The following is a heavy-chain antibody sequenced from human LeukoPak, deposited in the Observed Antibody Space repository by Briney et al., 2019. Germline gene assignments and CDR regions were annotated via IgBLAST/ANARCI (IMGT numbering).Heavy chain of an antibody. Sequence: ASVKVSCKASGYTFTSYYMHWVRQAPGQGLEWMGWINPNSGGTNYAQKFQGRVTMTRDTSISTAYMELSRLRSDDTAVYYCAREPSLPIAAAGNWFDPWGQGTLVTVSS. CDR2: INPNSGGT. CDR1: GYTFTSYY. J-gene: IGHJ5*02. CDR3: AREPSLPIAAAGNWFDP. V-gene: IGHV1-2*02. D-gene: IGHD6-13*01.